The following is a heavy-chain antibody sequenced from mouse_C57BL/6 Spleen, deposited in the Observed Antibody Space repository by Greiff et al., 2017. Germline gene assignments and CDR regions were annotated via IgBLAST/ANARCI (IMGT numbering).Heavy chain of an antibody. D-gene: IGHD1-1*01. CDR3: AREGSYGTYAMDY. CDR1: GYTFTSYW. J-gene: IGHJ4*01. CDR2: IDPNSGGT. V-gene: IGHV1-72*01. Sequence: QVQLKQPGAELVKPGASVKLSCKASGYTFTSYWMHWVKQRPGRGLEWIGRIDPNSGGTKYNEKFKSKATLTVDKPSSTAYMQLSSLTSEDSAVYYCAREGSYGTYAMDYWGQGTSVTVSS.